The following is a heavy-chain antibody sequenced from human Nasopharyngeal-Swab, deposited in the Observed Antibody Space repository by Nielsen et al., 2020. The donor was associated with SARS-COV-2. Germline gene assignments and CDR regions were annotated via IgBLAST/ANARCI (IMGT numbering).Heavy chain of an antibody. CDR1: GFPFSSSA. J-gene: IGHJ4*02. D-gene: IGHD3-3*01. CDR3: AKDNSPFPVHYDFWSGPTYFDY. CDR2: ISGSGGST. Sequence: SCAASGFPFSSSAMSWVRQAPGKGLEWVSAISGSGGSTYYADSVKGRFTISRDNSKNTLYLQMNSLRAEDTAVYYCAKDNSPFPVHYDFWSGPTYFDYWGQGTLVTVSS. V-gene: IGHV3-23*01.